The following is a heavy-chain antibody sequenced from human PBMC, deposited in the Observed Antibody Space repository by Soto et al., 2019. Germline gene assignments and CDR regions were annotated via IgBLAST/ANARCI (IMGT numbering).Heavy chain of an antibody. CDR3: ARDLARAPLYYYGMDV. J-gene: IGHJ6*02. CDR2: INPNSGGT. CDR1: GYTFTSYD. Sequence: ASVKVSCKASGYTFTSYDINWVRQATGQGLEWMGWINPNSGGTNYAQKFQGWVTMTRDTSISTAYMELSRLRSDDTAVYYCARDLARAPLYYYGMDVWGQGTTVTVSS. V-gene: IGHV1-2*04.